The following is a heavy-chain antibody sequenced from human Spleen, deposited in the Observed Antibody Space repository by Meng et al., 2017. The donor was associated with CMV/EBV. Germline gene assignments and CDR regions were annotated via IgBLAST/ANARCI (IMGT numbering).Heavy chain of an antibody. CDR2: INPNSGGT. J-gene: IGHJ4*02. CDR1: YSFTDYY. CDR3: ARDMGNYYDSSGYYFNY. D-gene: IGHD3-22*01. Sequence: YSFTDYYVHWVRQASGQGREWMGWINPNSGGTNYAQKFQGRVTMTRDTSISTAYMELSRLRSDDTAVYYCARDMGNYYDSSGYYFNYWGQGTLVTVSS. V-gene: IGHV1-2*02.